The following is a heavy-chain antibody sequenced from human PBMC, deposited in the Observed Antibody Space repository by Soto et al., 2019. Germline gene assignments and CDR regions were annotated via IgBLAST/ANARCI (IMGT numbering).Heavy chain of an antibody. Sequence: QVQLVESGGGVVQPGRSMRLSCAASQFTFSNYGIHWVRQAPGKGLEWVAVISYDGSNKYYVDSVKGRFTISRDNSKNTVYLERNSLRAEDTAVYYCARGARYCSGGGCYSFWYFDLWGRGTLVTVSS. CDR3: ARGARYCSGGGCYSFWYFDL. D-gene: IGHD2-15*01. J-gene: IGHJ2*01. V-gene: IGHV3-33*01. CDR1: QFTFSNYG. CDR2: ISYDGSNK.